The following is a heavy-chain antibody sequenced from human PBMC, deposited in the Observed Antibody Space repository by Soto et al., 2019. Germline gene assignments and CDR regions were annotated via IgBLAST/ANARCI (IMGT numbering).Heavy chain of an antibody. J-gene: IGHJ6*02. CDR3: ARGTYYDDTRTLPGMDV. CDR1: GGTFSSYA. CDR2: IIPIFGTA. V-gene: IGHV1-69*14. D-gene: IGHD3-22*01. Sequence: QVQLVQSGAEVKKPGSSVKVSCKASGGTFSSYAISWVRQAPGQGLEWMGGIIPIFGTANYAQKFQGRVTITADKSTSTAHVELSSLRSEDTAVYYCARGTYYDDTRTLPGMDVWGQGTTVTVSS.